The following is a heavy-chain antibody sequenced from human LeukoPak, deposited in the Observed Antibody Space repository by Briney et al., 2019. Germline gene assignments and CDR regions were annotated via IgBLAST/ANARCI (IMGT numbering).Heavy chain of an antibody. V-gene: IGHV4-38-2*02. Sequence: SETLSLTCTVSGYSISSGYYWGWIRQPPGKGLEWIGSIYHSGSTYYNPSLKSRVTISVDTSKNQFSLKLSSVTAADTAVYYCARRASGYCSSTSCYAGHCSGGSCYSRLYYYYMDVWGKGTTVTVSS. CDR1: GYSISSGYY. D-gene: IGHD2-2*01. CDR3: ARRASGYCSSTSCYAGHCSGGSCYSRLYYYYMDV. CDR2: IYHSGST. J-gene: IGHJ6*03.